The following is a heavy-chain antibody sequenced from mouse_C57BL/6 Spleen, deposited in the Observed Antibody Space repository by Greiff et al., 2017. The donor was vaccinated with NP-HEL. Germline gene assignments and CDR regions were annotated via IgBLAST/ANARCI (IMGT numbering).Heavy chain of an antibody. J-gene: IGHJ4*01. CDR1: GYSFTDSN. Sequence: LVESGPELVKPGASVKISCKASGYSFTDSNMNWVKQSNGKSLEWIGVINPNYGTTSYHQKFKGKATLTVDQSSSTAYMQLNSLTSEDSAVYYCARSKDYNYAMDDWGQGTSVTVSS. D-gene: IGHD2-4*01. V-gene: IGHV1-39*01. CDR2: INPNYGTT. CDR3: ARSKDYNYAMDD.